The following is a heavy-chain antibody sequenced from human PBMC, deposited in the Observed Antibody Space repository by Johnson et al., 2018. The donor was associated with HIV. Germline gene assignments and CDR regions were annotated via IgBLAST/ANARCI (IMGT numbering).Heavy chain of an antibody. CDR2: ISYDGSNK. CDR3: AKDKLLWVGEFTEGANAFDM. D-gene: IGHD3-10*01. J-gene: IGHJ3*02. V-gene: IGHV3-30*04. Sequence: QVQLLESGGGVVQPGRSLRLSCAASGFTFSSYAMHWVRQAPGKGLEWVAVISYDGSNKYYADSVKGRFTISRENSRNTMYLQMSRLRAEDTAVYYCAKDKLLWVGEFTEGANAFDMWGQGTMVTVSS. CDR1: GFTFSSYA.